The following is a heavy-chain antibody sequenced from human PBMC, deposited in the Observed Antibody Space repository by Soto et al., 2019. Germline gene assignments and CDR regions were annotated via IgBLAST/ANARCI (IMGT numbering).Heavy chain of an antibody. CDR2: VSKSDYT. V-gene: IGHV3-21*01. CDR3: AREDSIIIPAVSDF. CDR1: GFNFNNYG. J-gene: IGHJ4*02. D-gene: IGHD2-2*01. Sequence: GGSLRLSCEVSGFNFNNYGINWVRQAPGKGLEWVSSVSKSDYTYYSDSVKGRFTISRDNAKNSVSLQMNTLRAEDTAVYYCAREDSIIIPAVSDFWGQGTLVTVSS.